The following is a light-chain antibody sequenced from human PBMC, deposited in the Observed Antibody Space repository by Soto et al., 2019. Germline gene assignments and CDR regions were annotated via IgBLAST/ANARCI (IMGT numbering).Light chain of an antibody. Sequence: QTVVTQEPSLTVAPGGTVTLTCASSTGAVTRGYYPNWFQQKRGQAPRALMYSTSNKHSWTPARFSGSLLGGKAALTLAGVQPEDEAEYYCLLYYGGAQLVFGGGTKVTVL. J-gene: IGLJ2*01. CDR2: STS. CDR3: LLYYGGAQLV. V-gene: IGLV7-43*01. CDR1: TGAVTRGYY.